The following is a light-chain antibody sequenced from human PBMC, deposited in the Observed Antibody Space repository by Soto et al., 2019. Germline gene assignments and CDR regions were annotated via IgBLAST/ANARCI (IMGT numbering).Light chain of an antibody. CDR1: QSVSSY. CDR2: DAS. V-gene: IGKV3-11*01. Sequence: EIVLTQSPATLSLSPGERVTLSCRASQSVSSYFAWYQQKPGLAPRLLIYDASTRAAGIPARFSGSGSGTDFTLTISSLEPDDFAVYYCRQRSDWPLTFGGGTKVDIK. J-gene: IGKJ4*01. CDR3: RQRSDWPLT.